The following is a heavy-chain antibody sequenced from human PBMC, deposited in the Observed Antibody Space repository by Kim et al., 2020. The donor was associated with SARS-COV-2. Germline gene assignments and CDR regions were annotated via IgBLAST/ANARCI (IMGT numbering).Heavy chain of an antibody. CDR1: GYTFTSYD. Sequence: ASVKVSCKASGYTFTSYDINWVRQATGQGLEWMGWMNPNSGNTGYAQKFQGRVTMTRNTSISTAYMELSSLRSEDTAVYYCARGVAMIVVVPYGSYYGMDVWGQGTTVTVSS. CDR2: MNPNSGNT. CDR3: ARGVAMIVVVPYGSYYGMDV. D-gene: IGHD3-22*01. J-gene: IGHJ6*02. V-gene: IGHV1-8*01.